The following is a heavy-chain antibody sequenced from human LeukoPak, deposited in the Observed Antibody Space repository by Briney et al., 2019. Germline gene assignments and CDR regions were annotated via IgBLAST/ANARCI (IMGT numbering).Heavy chain of an antibody. CDR1: GYNFASYW. CDR3: TRYQVPPGRDYFDY. V-gene: IGHV5-51*01. J-gene: IGHJ4*02. Sequence: GESLKISCKGSGYNFASYWIGWVRQMPGEGLEWMGNINPGDSDTRYSPSFQGQVTMTVDKSINTAYLYWSSLKASDTAMYYCTRYQVPPGRDYFDYWGQGTLVTVSS. D-gene: IGHD2-2*01. CDR2: INPGDSDT.